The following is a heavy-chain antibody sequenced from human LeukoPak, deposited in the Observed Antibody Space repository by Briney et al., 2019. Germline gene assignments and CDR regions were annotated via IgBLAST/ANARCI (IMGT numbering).Heavy chain of an antibody. Sequence: GGSLRLSCAASEFTFSSHQMSWVRQAPGKGLEWVAKITQDGREKYYMDSVKGRFIISRDNGKNSLYLQMNSLRAEDTAVYYCARDRNDILTGYYSYYYYGMDVWGQGTTVTVSS. J-gene: IGHJ6*02. D-gene: IGHD3-9*01. CDR3: ARDRNDILTGYYSYYYYGMDV. CDR1: EFTFSSHQ. V-gene: IGHV3-7*01. CDR2: ITQDGREK.